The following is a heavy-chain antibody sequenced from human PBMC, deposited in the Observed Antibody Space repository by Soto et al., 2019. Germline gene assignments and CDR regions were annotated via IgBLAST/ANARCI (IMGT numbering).Heavy chain of an antibody. D-gene: IGHD6-19*01. V-gene: IGHV1-46*01. J-gene: IGHJ6*02. CDR2: INPSGGST. CDR1: GYTFTGYY. CDR3: ARVPDSSGWYLSGMDV. Sequence: RASVKVSCKASGYTFTGYYMHWVRQAPGQGLEWMGIINPSGGSTSYAQKFQGRVTMTRDTSTSTVYMELSSRRSEDTAVYYCARVPDSSGWYLSGMDVWGQGTTVTVSS.